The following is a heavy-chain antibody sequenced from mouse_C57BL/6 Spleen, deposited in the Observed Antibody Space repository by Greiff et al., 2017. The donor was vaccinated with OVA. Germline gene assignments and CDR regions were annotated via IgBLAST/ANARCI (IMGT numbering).Heavy chain of an antibody. CDR1: GFSLTSYA. CDR2: IWTGGGT. V-gene: IGHV2-9-1*01. D-gene: IGHD1-1*01. Sequence: VMLVESGPGLVAPSQSLSITCTVSGFSLTSYAISWVRQPPGKGLEWLGVIWTGGGTNYNSALKSRLSNSKDNSKRQVFLKMNNLQTDDTARYDCARNYCGSSYYAMDYWGQGTSVTVSS. CDR3: ARNYCGSSYYAMDY. J-gene: IGHJ4*01.